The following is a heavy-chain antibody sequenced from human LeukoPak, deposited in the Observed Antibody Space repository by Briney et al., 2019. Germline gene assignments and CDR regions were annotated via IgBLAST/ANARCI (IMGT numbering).Heavy chain of an antibody. Sequence: SETLSLTCTVSGGSISSYYWSWIRQPPGKGLEWIGYIYYSGSTNYNPSLKSRVTISVDTSKNQFSLKLSSVTAADTAVYYCARAGVTLVRGVLIPYYYYYMDVWGKGTTVTVSS. CDR3: ARAGVTLVRGVLIPYYYYYMDV. V-gene: IGHV4-59*01. CDR1: GGSISSYY. D-gene: IGHD3-10*01. CDR2: IYYSGST. J-gene: IGHJ6*03.